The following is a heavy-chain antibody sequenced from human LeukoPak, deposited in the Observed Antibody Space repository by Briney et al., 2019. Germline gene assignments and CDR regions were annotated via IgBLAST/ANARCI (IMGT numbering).Heavy chain of an antibody. D-gene: IGHD1-26*01. V-gene: IGHV1-18*01. Sequence: ASVKVSCKASGYTFTSYGISWVRQAPGQGLEWMGWISAYKGNTNYAQKLQGRVTMTTDTSTSTAYMELRSLRSDDTAVYYCARDGVSGSYWYYYYYMDVWGKGTTVTISS. J-gene: IGHJ6*03. CDR3: ARDGVSGSYWYYYYYMDV. CDR1: GYTFTSYG. CDR2: ISAYKGNT.